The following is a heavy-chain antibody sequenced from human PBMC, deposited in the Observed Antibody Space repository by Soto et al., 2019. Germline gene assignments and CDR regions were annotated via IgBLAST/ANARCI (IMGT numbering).Heavy chain of an antibody. Sequence: QITLKESGPTLVKPTQTLTLTCTFSGFSLSSTRMAVGWIRQPPGKALEWLALIYWDDDKRYSPFLKSRLTITKENYKKPVVLTMSNMDPVDTARYYCAHIVVVGFGYSFDYWGQGTLVTVSS. V-gene: IGHV2-5*02. D-gene: IGHD3-22*01. CDR1: GFSLSSTRMA. J-gene: IGHJ4*02. CDR2: IYWDDDK. CDR3: AHIVVVGFGYSFDY.